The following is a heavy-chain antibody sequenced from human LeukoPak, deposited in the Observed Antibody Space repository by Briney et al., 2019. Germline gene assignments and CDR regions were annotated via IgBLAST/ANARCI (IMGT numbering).Heavy chain of an antibody. V-gene: IGHV3-15*07. Sequence: PGGSLRLSCAASGFTFSSYSMNWVRQAPGKGLEWVGRIKSKTDGGTTDYAAPVKGRFTISRDDSKNTLYLQMNSLKTEDTAVYYCTTDQWKTGTTSGYWGQGTLVTVSS. CDR1: GFTFSSYS. CDR3: TTDQWKTGTTSGY. J-gene: IGHJ4*02. CDR2: IKSKTDGGTT. D-gene: IGHD1-7*01.